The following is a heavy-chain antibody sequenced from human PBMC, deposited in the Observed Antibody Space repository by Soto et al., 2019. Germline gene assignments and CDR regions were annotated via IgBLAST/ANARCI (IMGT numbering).Heavy chain of an antibody. Sequence: GGSLRLSCAASGFTFSSYAMHWVRQAPGKGLEWVAVISYDGSNKYYADSVKGRFTISRDNSKNTLYLQMNSLRAEDTAVYYCARYLIHLWPTRYYYYYYGMDVWGQGTTVTVSS. CDR2: ISYDGSNK. J-gene: IGHJ6*02. V-gene: IGHV3-30-3*01. CDR3: ARYLIHLWPTRYYYYYYGMDV. D-gene: IGHD5-18*01. CDR1: GFTFSSYA.